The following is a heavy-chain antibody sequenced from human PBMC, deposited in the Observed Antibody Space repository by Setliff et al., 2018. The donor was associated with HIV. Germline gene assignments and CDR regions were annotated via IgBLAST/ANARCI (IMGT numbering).Heavy chain of an antibody. CDR1: GDSIRSTNSY. V-gene: IGHV4-39*07. CDR2: IYYTGSA. D-gene: IGHD5-18*01. CDR3: ARVQRGRGYSHGHWYFDL. Sequence: TSETLSLTCSVSGDSIRSTNSYWGWIRQPPGKTLEWIGTIYYTGSAFYNPSLKSRVTISVDTSKSQFSLRLSVVTAADTAIYYCARVQRGRGYSHGHWYFDLWAVAPWSPSPQ. J-gene: IGHJ2*01.